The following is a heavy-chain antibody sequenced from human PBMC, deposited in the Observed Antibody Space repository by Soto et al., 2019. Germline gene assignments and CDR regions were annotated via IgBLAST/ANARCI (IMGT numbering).Heavy chain of an antibody. CDR1: GFTFSSYG. CDR2: IWYDGSNK. Sequence: GGSLRLSCAASGFTFSSYGMHWVRQAPGKGLEWVAVIWYDGSNKYYADSVKGRFTISRVNSKNTLYLQMNSLRAEDAAVYYCARDLGWYYYYGMDVWGQGTTVTVS. V-gene: IGHV3-33*01. CDR3: ARDLGWYYYYGMDV. D-gene: IGHD2-15*01. J-gene: IGHJ6*02.